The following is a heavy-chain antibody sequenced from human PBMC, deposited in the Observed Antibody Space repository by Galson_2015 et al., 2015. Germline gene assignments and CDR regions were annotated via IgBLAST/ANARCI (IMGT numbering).Heavy chain of an antibody. D-gene: IGHD3-3*01. Sequence: SLRLSCAASGFTFRDYSMNWVRQAPGKGLEWISYISNGGSTICYADSVEGRFTISRDNAKNSLYLQMNSLRDEDTAVYYCARDGPGVLRFLDVWGKGTTVTVSS. V-gene: IGHV3-48*02. CDR1: GFTFRDYS. J-gene: IGHJ6*04. CDR2: ISNGGSTI. CDR3: ARDGPGVLRFLDV.